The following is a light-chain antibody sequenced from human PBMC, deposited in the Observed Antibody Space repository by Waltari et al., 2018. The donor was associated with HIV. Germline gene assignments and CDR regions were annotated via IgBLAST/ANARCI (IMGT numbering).Light chain of an antibody. J-gene: IGLJ3*02. Sequence: QSALTQPASVSGSPGQSITISCTGTDTDVGTYNYVSWFQHHPGKAPKLIISEVSNRPSGVSHRFSGSKSGNTASLISSGLQAEDEASYYCTSYTTTNTWVFGGGTNLTVL. CDR1: DTDVGTYNY. CDR2: EVS. V-gene: IGLV2-14*01. CDR3: TSYTTTNTWV.